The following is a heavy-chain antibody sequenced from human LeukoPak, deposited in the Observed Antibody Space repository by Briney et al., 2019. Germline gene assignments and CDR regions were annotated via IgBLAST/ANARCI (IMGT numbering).Heavy chain of an antibody. D-gene: IGHD3-10*01. V-gene: IGHV3-21*01. CDR1: GFTFSSYS. J-gene: IGHJ6*02. CDR2: ISSSSSYI. Sequence: SGGSLRLSCAASGFTFSSYSMNWVRQAPGKGLEWVSSISSSSSYIYYADSVKGRFTISRDNAKNSLYLQMNSLRAEDTAVYYCARDLYLGPHVMDVWGQGATVTVSS. CDR3: ARDLYLGPHVMDV.